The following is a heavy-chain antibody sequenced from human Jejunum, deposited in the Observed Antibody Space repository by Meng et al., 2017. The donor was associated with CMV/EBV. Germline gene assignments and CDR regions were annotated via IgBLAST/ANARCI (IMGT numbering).Heavy chain of an antibody. CDR1: SFLNSNW. Sequence: SFLNSNWWTWVRQPPGKGLEWLGAIYHSGSTNYNPSLKNRVSISLDKSQRQFSLRLTAVTAADTAVYYCVRGTLGYCSSSSCLPDYWGQGILVTVSS. CDR3: VRGTLGYCSSSSCLPDY. J-gene: IGHJ4*02. CDR2: IYHSGST. D-gene: IGHD2-2*01. V-gene: IGHV4-4*02.